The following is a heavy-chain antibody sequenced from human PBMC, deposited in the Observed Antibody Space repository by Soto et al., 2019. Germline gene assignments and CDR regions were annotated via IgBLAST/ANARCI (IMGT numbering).Heavy chain of an antibody. CDR2: IYYSGST. D-gene: IGHD3-3*01. CDR1: GGSISSGDYY. CDR3: AREWRGSRNYYGMDV. Sequence: SATLSLTCTVSGGSISSGDYYWSWIRQPPGKGLEWIGYIYYSGSTYYNPSLKSRVTISVDTSKNQFSLKLSSVTAADTAVYYCAREWRGSRNYYGMDVWGQGTTVT. J-gene: IGHJ6*02. V-gene: IGHV4-30-4*01.